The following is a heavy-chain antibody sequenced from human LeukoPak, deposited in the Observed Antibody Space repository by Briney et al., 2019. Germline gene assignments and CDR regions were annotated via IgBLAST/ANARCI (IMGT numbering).Heavy chain of an antibody. CDR1: GFTFSSYW. J-gene: IGHJ6*03. CDR3: ARDPSLTTGYYYYTDL. CDR2: IKEDGSEK. V-gene: IGHV3-7*01. D-gene: IGHD2-8*02. Sequence: GGALRLSCAASGFTFSSYWMGWVGQAPGKGLEWVANIKEDGSEKHYVDSVKGRFTISRDNSKNSLYLQMNSLRAEDRAVYYCARDPSLTTGYYYYTDLWGKGTTVTVSS.